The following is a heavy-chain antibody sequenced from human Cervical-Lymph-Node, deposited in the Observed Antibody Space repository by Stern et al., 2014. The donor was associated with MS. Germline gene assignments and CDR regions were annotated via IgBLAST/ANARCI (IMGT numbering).Heavy chain of an antibody. D-gene: IGHD5-18*01. V-gene: IGHV5-51*01. CDR2: IYPGDSDT. CDR1: GYTFASQW. CDR3: ARIQLWPTYYFDY. Sequence: VQLVQSGAEVKKPGESLKISCKGSGYTFASQWLAWVRQKPGKGLEWMGSIYPGDSDTRYSPSFQGQVTISADKFITTAYLQWDSLKASDTAMYYCARIQLWPTYYFDYWGQGSLVTVSS. J-gene: IGHJ4*02.